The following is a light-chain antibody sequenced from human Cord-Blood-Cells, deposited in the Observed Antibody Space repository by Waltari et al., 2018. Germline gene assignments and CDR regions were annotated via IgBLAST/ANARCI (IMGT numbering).Light chain of an antibody. CDR3: QQYGSSPQYT. Sequence: EIVLTQSPGTLSLSPGERVTLSCRASQSVSSSYLAWYQQKPGQAPRLLIYGASSRATGIPDRFSGSGSGTDFTLTISRLEPEDFAVYYCQQYGSSPQYTFGQGTKLEIK. CDR1: QSVSSSY. CDR2: GAS. V-gene: IGKV3-20*01. J-gene: IGKJ2*01.